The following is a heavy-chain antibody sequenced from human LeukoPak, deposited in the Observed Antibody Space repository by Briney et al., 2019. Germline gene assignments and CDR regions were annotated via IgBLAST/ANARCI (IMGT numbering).Heavy chain of an antibody. V-gene: IGHV4-61*08. J-gene: IGHJ4*02. CDR3: ARARAWGIDY. D-gene: IGHD7-27*01. Sequence: SETLSLTCTVSGGSISNGDHYWSWIRQHPGKGLEWIGYIYYSGSTNYNPSLKSRVTISVDTSKNQFSLKLSSVTAADTAVYYCARARAWGIDYWGQGTLVTVSS. CDR2: IYYSGST. CDR1: GGSISNGDHY.